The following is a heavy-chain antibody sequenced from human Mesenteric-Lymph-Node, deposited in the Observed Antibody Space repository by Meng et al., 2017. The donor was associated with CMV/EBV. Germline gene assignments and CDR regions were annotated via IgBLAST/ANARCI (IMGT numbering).Heavy chain of an antibody. J-gene: IGHJ4*02. Sequence: QVPLQQWGAGLVKPAETLPLTGAGYGGSFSGYYWSWIRQPPGKGLEWIGEINHSGSTNYNPSLKSRVTISVDTSKNQFSLKLSSVTAADTAVYYCARHQRWLKSEGGFNYWGQGTLVTVSS. CDR2: INHSGST. V-gene: IGHV4-34*01. CDR1: GGSFSGYY. CDR3: ARHQRWLKSEGGFNY. D-gene: IGHD4-23*01.